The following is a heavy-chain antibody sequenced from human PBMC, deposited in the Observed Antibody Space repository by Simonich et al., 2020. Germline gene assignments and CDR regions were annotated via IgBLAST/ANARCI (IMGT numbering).Heavy chain of an antibody. CDR2: INREGSST. CDR1: GFTFSSYW. CDR3: ARDYSNYDAFDI. D-gene: IGHD4-4*01. V-gene: IGHV3-74*01. J-gene: IGHJ3*02. Sequence: EVQLVESGGGLVQPGGSLRLSCAASGFTFSSYWMHWVRQAPGKGRVWVSRINREGSSTSYADSGKGRFTISRDNAKNTLYLQMNSLRAEDTAVYYCARDYSNYDAFDIWGQGTMVTVSS.